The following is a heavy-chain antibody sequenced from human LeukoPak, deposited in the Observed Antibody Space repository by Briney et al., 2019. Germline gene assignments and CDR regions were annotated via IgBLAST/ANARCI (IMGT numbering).Heavy chain of an antibody. J-gene: IGHJ5*02. CDR3: ARRNYYGSGSYYA. Sequence: SETLSLTCTVSGGSITSSGSYWGWIRQPPGEGLEWIASVFYSGSTYYNPSLKRRVTISVDTSKNQFSLRLSSVTAADTAVYYCARRNYYGSGSYYAWGQGALVTVSS. CDR1: GGSITSSGSY. CDR2: VFYSGST. D-gene: IGHD3-10*01. V-gene: IGHV4-39*01.